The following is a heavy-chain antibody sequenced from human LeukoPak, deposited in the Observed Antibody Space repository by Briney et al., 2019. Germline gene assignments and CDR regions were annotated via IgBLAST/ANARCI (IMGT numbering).Heavy chain of an antibody. J-gene: IGHJ6*03. Sequence: PSETLSLTCTVSGCSISSGYYWGWIRQPPGKGLEWIGSIYHSGSTYYNPSLKSRVTISVDTSKNQFSLKLSSVTAADTAVYYCARTYSSSWYYYYYYMDVWGKGTTVTVS. CDR3: ARTYSSSWYYYYYYMDV. V-gene: IGHV4-38-2*02. CDR2: IYHSGST. CDR1: GCSISSGYY. D-gene: IGHD6-13*01.